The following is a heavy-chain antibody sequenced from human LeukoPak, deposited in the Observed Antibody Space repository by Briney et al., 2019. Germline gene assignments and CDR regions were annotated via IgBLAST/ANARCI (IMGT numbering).Heavy chain of an antibody. J-gene: IGHJ4*02. V-gene: IGHV4-59*01. D-gene: IGHD5-18*01. Sequence: PSETLSLTCTVSGGSISSYYWSWIRQPPGKGLEWIGYIYYSGSTNYNPSLKSRVTISVDTSKNQFSLKLTSVTAADTAVYYCAGQSGGYSYGYDFDSWGQGTLVTVSS. CDR1: GGSISSYY. CDR3: AGQSGGYSYGYDFDS. CDR2: IYYSGST.